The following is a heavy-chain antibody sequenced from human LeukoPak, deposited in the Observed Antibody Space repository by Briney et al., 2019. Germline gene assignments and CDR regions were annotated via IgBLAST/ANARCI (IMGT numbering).Heavy chain of an antibody. J-gene: IGHJ4*02. CDR2: IIPILGIA. Sequence: ASVKVSCKASGGTFSSYTISWVRQAPGQGLEWMGRIIPILGIANYAQKFQGRVTITADKSTSTAYMKLSSLRSEDTAVYYCARGSFPDVGALLFDYWGQGTLVTVSS. CDR3: ARGSFPDVGALLFDY. CDR1: GGTFSSYT. V-gene: IGHV1-69*02. D-gene: IGHD1-26*01.